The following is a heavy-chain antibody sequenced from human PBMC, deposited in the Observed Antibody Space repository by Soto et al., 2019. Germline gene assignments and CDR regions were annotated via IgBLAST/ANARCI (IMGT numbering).Heavy chain of an antibody. J-gene: IGHJ3*02. CDR2: IYYSGST. D-gene: IGHD6-19*01. CDR3: ARGSGWRDAFDI. Sequence: PSETLSLNCTVSGGSISSYYWSWIRQPPGKGLEWIGYIYYSGSTNYNPSLKSRVTISVDTSKNQFSLKLSSVTAADTAVYYCARGSGWRDAFDIWGQGTMVTVSS. CDR1: GGSISSYY. V-gene: IGHV4-59*01.